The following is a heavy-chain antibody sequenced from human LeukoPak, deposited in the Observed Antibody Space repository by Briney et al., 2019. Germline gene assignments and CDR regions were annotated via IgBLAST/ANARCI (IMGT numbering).Heavy chain of an antibody. V-gene: IGHV3-15*01. CDR3: PSDRGIGIITIFAS. D-gene: IGHD3-3*01. J-gene: IGHJ4*02. CDR1: GFTVNNAW. Sequence: NPGGSLRLSCAGPGFTVNNAWIRWVRQAPGEGLEWLGRIKSESDGGAADYAAPVKGRLTISRDASKNTLFLLMNSVKTDHTAVFYFPSDRGIGIITIFASWGQGTLVTVSS. CDR2: IKSESDGGAA.